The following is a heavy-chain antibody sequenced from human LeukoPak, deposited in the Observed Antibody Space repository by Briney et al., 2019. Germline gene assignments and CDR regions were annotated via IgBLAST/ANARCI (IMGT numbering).Heavy chain of an antibody. V-gene: IGHV1-69*04. D-gene: IGHD6-13*01. J-gene: IGHJ3*02. Sequence: ASVKVSCKASGGTFSSYAISWVRQAPGQGLEWMGRIIPILGIANYAQKFQGRVTITADKSTSTAYMELSSLRSEDTAVYYCARVEGSSWYGAFDIWGQGTMVTVSS. CDR3: ARVEGSSWYGAFDI. CDR1: GGTFSSYA. CDR2: IIPILGIA.